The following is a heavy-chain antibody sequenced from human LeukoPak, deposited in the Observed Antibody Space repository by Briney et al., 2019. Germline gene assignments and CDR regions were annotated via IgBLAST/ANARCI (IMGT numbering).Heavy chain of an antibody. J-gene: IGHJ4*02. CDR3: VRDHFGRDRRPFDC. CDR2: ISSSSSYI. CDR1: GFTFSSYS. D-gene: IGHD3-16*01. Sequence: GGSLRLSCAASGFTFSSYSMNWVRQAPGKGLEWVSSISSSSSYIYYADSVKGRFTISRDNAKNSLYLQMNSLGAEDTAVYYCVRDHFGRDRRPFDCWGQGTLVTVSS. V-gene: IGHV3-21*01.